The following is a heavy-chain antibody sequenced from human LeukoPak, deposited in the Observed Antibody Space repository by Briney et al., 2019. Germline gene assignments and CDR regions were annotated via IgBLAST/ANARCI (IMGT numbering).Heavy chain of an antibody. CDR1: GGSISSGGYS. D-gene: IGHD5-12*01. CDR2: IYHSGST. CDR3: AGAAVSYDRFPFDP. V-gene: IGHV4-30-2*01. J-gene: IGHJ5*02. Sequence: SETLSLTCAVSGGSISSGGYSWSWIRQPPGKGLEWIGYIYHSGSTYYNPSLKSRVTISVDRSKNQFSLKLSSVTAADTAVYYCAGAAVSYDRFPFDPWGQGTLVTVSS.